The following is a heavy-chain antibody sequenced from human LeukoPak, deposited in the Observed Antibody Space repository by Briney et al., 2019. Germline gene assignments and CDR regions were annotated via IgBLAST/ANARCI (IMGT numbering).Heavy chain of an antibody. Sequence: GRSLRLSCAASGFTFDDYAMHWVRQAPGKGPEWVSGISWNSGSIGYADSVKGRFTISRDNAKNSLYLQMDSLRAEDTALYYCAKAGFAAGPGYYFDYWGQGTLVTVSS. V-gene: IGHV3-9*01. J-gene: IGHJ4*02. CDR2: ISWNSGSI. CDR1: GFTFDDYA. CDR3: AKAGFAAGPGYYFDY. D-gene: IGHD6-13*01.